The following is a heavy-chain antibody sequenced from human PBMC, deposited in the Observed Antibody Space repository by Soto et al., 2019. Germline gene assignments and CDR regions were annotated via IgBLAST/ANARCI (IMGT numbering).Heavy chain of an antibody. D-gene: IGHD3-22*01. CDR3: AREEFEDGRGHFDY. CDR1: GFTFSTSV. J-gene: IGHJ4*02. CDR2: ISYGGGNK. V-gene: IGHV3-30-3*01. Sequence: QVQLVESGGGVVQPGGSLRLSCAASGFTFSTSVMHWVRQAPGKGLEWMAIISYGGGNKYYADSVKGRFTISRDISETTLYLQMHSLRTEDTAVYYCAREEFEDGRGHFDYWGQGTLVSFSS.